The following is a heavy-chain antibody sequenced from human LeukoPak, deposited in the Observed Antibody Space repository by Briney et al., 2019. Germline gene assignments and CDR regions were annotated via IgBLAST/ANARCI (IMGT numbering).Heavy chain of an antibody. CDR1: GYTFTSYA. CDR2: INGGNGNT. V-gene: IGHV1-3*01. D-gene: IGHD6-19*01. Sequence: GASVKVSCKASGYTFTSYAMHWVRQAPGQRLEWMGWINGGNGNTKYSQKLQGRVTITRDTSASTAYMELRSLRSDDTAVYYCARDVAVGELDYWGQGTLVTVSS. J-gene: IGHJ4*02. CDR3: ARDVAVGELDY.